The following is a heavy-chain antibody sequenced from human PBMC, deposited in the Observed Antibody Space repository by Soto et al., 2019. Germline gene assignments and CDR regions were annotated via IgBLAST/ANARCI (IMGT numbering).Heavy chain of an antibody. CDR1: GFILNNYA. V-gene: IGHV3-23*01. Sequence: VQLLESGGDLVQPGGSLRLSCVASGFILNNYAMSWVRQAPGKGLEWVSTIGGTDGDSDGVPWYEDSVKGRFPIPRDTSATTLFLHMDNLRAEDSALYYCVKRGRNWGAFAFWGQGTTVVVSS. CDR3: VKRGRNWGAFAF. CDR2: IGGTDGDSDGVP. J-gene: IGHJ3*01. D-gene: IGHD7-27*01.